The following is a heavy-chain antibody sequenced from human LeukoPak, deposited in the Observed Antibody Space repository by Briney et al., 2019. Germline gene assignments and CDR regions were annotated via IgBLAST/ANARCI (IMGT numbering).Heavy chain of an antibody. Sequence: GGSLRLSCAASGLTFSRYAMSSVRQAPGKGLEGVSAISCSGGSTYYADSVKGRFTISRDNSKNTLYLQMNSLRAEDTAVYYCAKQAYDSSGYYYVPKEYFDYWGQGTLVTVSS. V-gene: IGHV3-23*01. CDR2: ISCSGGST. J-gene: IGHJ4*02. D-gene: IGHD3-22*01. CDR3: AKQAYDSSGYYYVPKEYFDY. CDR1: GLTFSRYA.